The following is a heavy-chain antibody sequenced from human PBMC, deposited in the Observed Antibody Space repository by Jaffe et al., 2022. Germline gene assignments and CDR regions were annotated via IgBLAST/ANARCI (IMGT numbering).Heavy chain of an antibody. CDR2: IYHSGST. Sequence: QVQLQESGPGLVKPSETLSLTCAVSGYSISSGYYWGWIRQPPGKGLEWIGSIYHSGSTYYNPSLKSRVTISVDTSKNQFSLKLSSVTAADTAVYYCARAGDIVVVPAAPNFDYWGQGTLVTVSS. CDR1: GYSISSGYY. V-gene: IGHV4-38-2*01. D-gene: IGHD2-2*01. J-gene: IGHJ4*02. CDR3: ARAGDIVVVPAAPNFDY.